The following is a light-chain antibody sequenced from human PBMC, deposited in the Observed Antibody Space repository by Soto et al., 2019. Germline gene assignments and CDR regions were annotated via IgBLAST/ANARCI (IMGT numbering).Light chain of an antibody. CDR2: DAA. J-gene: IGKJ5*01. CDR3: HHRYMWPIT. CDR1: QGVSSL. V-gene: IGKV3-11*01. Sequence: EIVLTQSPATLSLSAGESASLSCRASQGVSSLIAWFQQKPGQPPRLLIYDAANRATGIPARFSVSGSWTDFILTISSQEPEDFAVYYCHHRYMWPITYGQGTRLEI.